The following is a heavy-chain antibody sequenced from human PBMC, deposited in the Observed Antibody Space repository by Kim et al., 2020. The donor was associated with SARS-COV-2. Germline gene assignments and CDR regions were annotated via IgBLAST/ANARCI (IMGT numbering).Heavy chain of an antibody. CDR3: AREDSDGYAPFIV. CDR2: VRHGGSS. J-gene: IGHJ3*01. V-gene: IGHV4-59*01. CDR1: DDSITTAS. Sequence: SETLSLTCTVSDDSITTASWTWIRLAPGKGLEWIGYVRHGGSSTYNPSLQGRGTIILDASKKQFSLRLTSVTDADTAVDYCAREDSDGYAPFIVWGHGT. D-gene: IGHD3-16*01.